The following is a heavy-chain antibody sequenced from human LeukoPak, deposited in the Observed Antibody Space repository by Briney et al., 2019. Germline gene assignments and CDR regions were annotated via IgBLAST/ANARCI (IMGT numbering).Heavy chain of an antibody. CDR2: IYYSGST. Sequence: SETLSLTCTVSGGSISSSSYYWGWIRQPPGKGLEWIGSIYYSGSTYYNPSLKSRVTISVDTSKNQFSLKLSSVTAADTAVYYCARSNLNWFDSWGPGTLVTVSS. J-gene: IGHJ5*01. V-gene: IGHV4-39*01. D-gene: IGHD1-1*01. CDR3: ARSNLNWFDS. CDR1: GGSISSSSYY.